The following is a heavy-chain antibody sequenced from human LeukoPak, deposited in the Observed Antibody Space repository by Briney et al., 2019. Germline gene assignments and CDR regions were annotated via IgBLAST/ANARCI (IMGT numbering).Heavy chain of an antibody. D-gene: IGHD5-12*01. J-gene: IGHJ4*02. V-gene: IGHV3-23*01. CDR1: GFIFSSYA. CDR3: AKLTVAIFRSLFDS. CDR2: ISGRADST. Sequence: GESLRLSCVASGFIFSSYAMTWVRQTPGKGLEWVSGISGRADSTYYADSVKGRFTISRDNSKNTLYLQMNSLRADDTAVYYCAKLTVAIFRSLFDSWGQGTLVAVSS.